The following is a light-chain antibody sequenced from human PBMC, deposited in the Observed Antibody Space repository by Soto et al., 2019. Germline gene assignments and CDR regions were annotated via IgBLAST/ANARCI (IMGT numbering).Light chain of an antibody. CDR2: GAS. J-gene: IGKJ1*01. Sequence: EIVLTQAPGTLSLSPGERATLSCMASQSVSSSYLAWDQQKPGESPRILIYGASSRATGIPDRFSGSGAGTDFTLTISRREPEDFAVYYCQQYGSAWTFGQGNKVEIK. CDR1: QSVSSSY. V-gene: IGKV3-20*01. CDR3: QQYGSAWT.